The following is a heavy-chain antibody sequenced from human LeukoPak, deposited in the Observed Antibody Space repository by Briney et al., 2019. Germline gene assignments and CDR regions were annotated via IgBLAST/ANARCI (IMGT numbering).Heavy chain of an antibody. Sequence: GASVKVSCKASGGTFSSYAISWVRQAPGQGLEWVGGIIPIFGTANYAQKFQGRVTITTDESTSTAYMELSSLRSGDTAVYYCAGIAAAGMGPPNYWGQGTLVTVSS. CDR3: AGIAAAGMGPPNY. V-gene: IGHV1-69*05. J-gene: IGHJ4*02. CDR2: IIPIFGTA. CDR1: GGTFSSYA. D-gene: IGHD6-13*01.